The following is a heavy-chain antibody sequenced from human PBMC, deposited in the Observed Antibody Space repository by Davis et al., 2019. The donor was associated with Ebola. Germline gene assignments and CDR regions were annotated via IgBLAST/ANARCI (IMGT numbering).Heavy chain of an antibody. Sequence: AASVKVSCKASGGTFSSYAISWVRQAPGQGLEWMGGIIPILGTANYAQKFQGRVTITADESTSTAYMELSSLRSEDTAVYYCARQLYGSGSPTGLNWFDPWGQGTLVTVSS. CDR2: IIPILGTA. D-gene: IGHD3-10*01. CDR3: ARQLYGSGSPTGLNWFDP. CDR1: GGTFSSYA. V-gene: IGHV1-69*13. J-gene: IGHJ5*02.